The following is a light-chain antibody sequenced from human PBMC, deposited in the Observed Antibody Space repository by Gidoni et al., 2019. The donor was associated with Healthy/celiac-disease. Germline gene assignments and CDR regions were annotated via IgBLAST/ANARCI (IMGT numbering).Light chain of an antibody. V-gene: IGLV1-40*01. J-gene: IGLJ2*01. CDR2: GNS. CDR3: QSYDSSLSGSHVV. CDR1: SSNIGAGYD. Sequence: QSVLTQPPSVSGAPGQRVNISCTGSSSNIGAGYDVHWYQQLPGTAPKLLIHGNSNRPSGVPDRFSGSKSGTSASLASTGLQAEDEADYYCQSYDSSLSGSHVVFGGWTKLTVL.